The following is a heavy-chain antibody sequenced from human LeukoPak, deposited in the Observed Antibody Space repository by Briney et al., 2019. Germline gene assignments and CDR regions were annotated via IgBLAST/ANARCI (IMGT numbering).Heavy chain of an antibody. CDR3: ARVGRIAAAGTLLYFQH. CDR1: GYTFTGYY. Sequence: ASVKVSCKASGYTFTGYYMHWVRQAPGQGLEWMGWISAYNGNTNYAQKLQGRVTMTTDTSTSTAYMELRSLRSDDTAVYYCARVGRIAAAGTLLYFQHWGQGTLVTVSS. D-gene: IGHD6-13*01. CDR2: ISAYNGNT. J-gene: IGHJ1*01. V-gene: IGHV1-18*04.